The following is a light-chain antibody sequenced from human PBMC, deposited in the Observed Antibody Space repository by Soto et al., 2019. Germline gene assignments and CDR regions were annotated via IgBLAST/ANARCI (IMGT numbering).Light chain of an antibody. Sequence: QSVLTQPRSVSGSPGQSVTISCAGTSSDIGGFNYVSWYQQHPGQAPKVMIYDVTKRPSGVPDRFAGSKSGNTASLTISGLQADDEADYYCCSYAGTYTFVFGGGTKVTV. V-gene: IGLV2-11*01. J-gene: IGLJ2*01. CDR2: DVT. CDR3: CSYAGTYTFV. CDR1: SSDIGGFNY.